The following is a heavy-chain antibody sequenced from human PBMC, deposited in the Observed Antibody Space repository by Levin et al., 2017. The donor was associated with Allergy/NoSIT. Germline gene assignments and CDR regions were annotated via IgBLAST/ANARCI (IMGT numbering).Heavy chain of an antibody. CDR3: ARGHYGN. Sequence: SESLSLTCTVSGGSVSDFWWRWIRQPPGKGLDHIGYISNSGNTNYNPSVRSRVTISTDTSKNQVSLELYSVTAADTAVYFCARGHYGNWGQGTMVTVSS. CDR2: ISNSGNT. V-gene: IGHV4-59*02. CDR1: GGSVSDFW. J-gene: IGHJ3*01. D-gene: IGHD3-10*01.